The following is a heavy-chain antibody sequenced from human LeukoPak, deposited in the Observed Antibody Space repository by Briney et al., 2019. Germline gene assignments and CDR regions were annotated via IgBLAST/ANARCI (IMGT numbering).Heavy chain of an antibody. Sequence: ASETLSLTCTVSGYSISSGYYWGWIRQPPGKGLEWIGSIYHSGSTYYNPSLKSRVTISVDTSKNQFSLKLSSVTAADTAVYYCAREYDFWSGYQYNWFDPWGQGTLVTVSS. CDR1: GYSISSGYY. CDR3: AREYDFWSGYQYNWFDP. J-gene: IGHJ5*02. CDR2: IYHSGST. D-gene: IGHD3-3*01. V-gene: IGHV4-38-2*02.